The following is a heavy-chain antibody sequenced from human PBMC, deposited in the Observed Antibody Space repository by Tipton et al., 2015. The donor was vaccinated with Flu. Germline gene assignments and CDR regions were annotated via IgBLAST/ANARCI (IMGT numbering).Heavy chain of an antibody. Sequence: LRLSCTVSGDSKTYSYWTWIRQSPGKGLKWIGYVYFSGATGYNPSLRGRVTISVDTAKSQFSLRLNSVTAADTAIYYCARVPRGDGFIGYYYGLDVWGQGTTVTVSS. J-gene: IGHJ6*02. CDR1: GDSKTYSY. D-gene: IGHD3-16*01. CDR2: VYFSGAT. CDR3: ARVPRGDGFIGYYYGLDV. V-gene: IGHV4-59*01.